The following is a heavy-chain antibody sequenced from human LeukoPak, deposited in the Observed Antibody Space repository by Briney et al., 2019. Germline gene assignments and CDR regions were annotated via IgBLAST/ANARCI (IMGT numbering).Heavy chain of an antibody. CDR2: IIPILGIA. J-gene: IGHJ4*02. D-gene: IGHD6-13*01. V-gene: IGHV1-69*04. CDR1: AGTFSSYA. CDR3: AVRGQQLGPYLFDY. Sequence: ASVKDSCKASAGTFSSYAISWVRQAPGQGLEWMGRIIPILGIANYAQKFQGRVTITADKSTSTAYMELSSLRSEDTAVYYCAVRGQQLGPYLFDYWGQGTLVTVSS.